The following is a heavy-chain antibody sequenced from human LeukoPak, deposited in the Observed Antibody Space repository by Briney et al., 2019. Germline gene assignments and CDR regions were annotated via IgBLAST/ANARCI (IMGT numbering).Heavy chain of an antibody. CDR2: INWNGGST. V-gene: IGHV3-20*04. D-gene: IGHD2-15*01. Sequence: GGSLRLSCAASGFTFDDYGMSWVRQAPGKGLEWVSGINWNGGSTGYADSVKGRFTISRDNAKNSLYLQMNSLRAEDTALYYCARYRGGYCSGGSCYRYDHFDYGGQGPLVTVSS. CDR1: GFTFDDYG. J-gene: IGHJ4*02. CDR3: ARYRGGYCSGGSCYRYDHFDY.